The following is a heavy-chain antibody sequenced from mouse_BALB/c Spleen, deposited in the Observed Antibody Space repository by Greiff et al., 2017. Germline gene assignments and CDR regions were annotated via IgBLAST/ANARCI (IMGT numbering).Heavy chain of an antibody. CDR2: IDPENGDT. V-gene: IGHV14-4*02. Sequence: EVQLQQSGAELVRSGASVKLSCTASGFNIKDYYMHWVKQRPEQGLEWIGWIDPENGDTEYAPKFQGKATMTADTSSNTAYLQLSSLTSEDTAVYYCNVYYRYEDWFAYWGQGTLVTVSA. J-gene: IGHJ3*01. D-gene: IGHD2-14*01. CDR1: GFNIKDYY. CDR3: NVYYRYEDWFAY.